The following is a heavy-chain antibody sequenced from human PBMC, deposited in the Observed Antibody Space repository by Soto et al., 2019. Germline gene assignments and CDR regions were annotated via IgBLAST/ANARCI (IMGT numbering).Heavy chain of an antibody. J-gene: IGHJ6*02. CDR1: GGTFSSYA. CDR3: ARCYYGSGSYPNYYYYYGMDV. D-gene: IGHD3-10*01. Sequence: QVQLVQSGAEVKKPGSSVKVSCKASGGTFSSYAISWVRQAPGQGLEWMGGIIPIFGTANSAQKFQGRVTITADESTSTAYMELSSLRSEDTAVYYCARCYYGSGSYPNYYYYYGMDVWGQGTTVTVSS. V-gene: IGHV1-69*01. CDR2: IIPIFGTA.